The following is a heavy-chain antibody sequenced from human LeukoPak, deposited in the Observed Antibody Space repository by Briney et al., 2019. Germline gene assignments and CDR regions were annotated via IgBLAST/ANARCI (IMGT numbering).Heavy chain of an antibody. CDR1: GFTLSSYW. CDR3: ARDNFIASAGTNFDD. Sequence: GGSLRLSCAASGFTLSSYWMSWVRQAPGKGLEWVANIKEDGSEKYYVDSVKGRFTISRDNAKNTLYLQMNSLRAEDTAVYYCARDNFIASAGTNFDDWGQGTLVTVSS. V-gene: IGHV3-7*01. D-gene: IGHD6-13*01. J-gene: IGHJ4*02. CDR2: IKEDGSEK.